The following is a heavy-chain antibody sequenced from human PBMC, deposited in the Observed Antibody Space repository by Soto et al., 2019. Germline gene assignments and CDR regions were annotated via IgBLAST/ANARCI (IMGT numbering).Heavy chain of an antibody. CDR1: GASVSTGAYY. Sequence: SETLSLTCTVSGASVSTGAYYWGWVRQRPGKGLEWVGYIYESGYTYYNTSLKSRLTISLDRSNNQFSLGLTSVTAADTAVYYCVRALRHTAMAYPWFDPWGQGTLVTSPQ. J-gene: IGHJ5*02. CDR3: VRALRHTAMAYPWFDP. D-gene: IGHD5-18*01. V-gene: IGHV4-31*03. CDR2: IYESGYT.